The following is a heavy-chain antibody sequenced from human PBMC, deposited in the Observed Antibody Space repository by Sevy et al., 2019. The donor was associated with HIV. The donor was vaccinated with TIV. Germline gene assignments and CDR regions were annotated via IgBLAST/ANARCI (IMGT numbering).Heavy chain of an antibody. CDR1: GYTFTDYY. CDR3: ARVVEPAGIDPYYYGVDV. V-gene: IGHV1-2*02. J-gene: IGHJ6*02. D-gene: IGHD2-2*02. CDR2: INPKSGGT. Sequence: ASVKVSCKASGYTFTDYYIHWVRQAPGQGLEWMGWINPKSGGTNYAQKFHGRVTMTRGTSISTAYMELSRLGSDDTAVYYCARVVEPAGIDPYYYGVDVWGQGATVTVSS.